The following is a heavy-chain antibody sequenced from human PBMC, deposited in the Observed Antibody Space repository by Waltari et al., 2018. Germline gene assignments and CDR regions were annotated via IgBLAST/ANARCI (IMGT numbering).Heavy chain of an antibody. CDR1: GFPFSSYS. CDR3: ARDRGKANWGSDY. Sequence: EVQLVESGGGLVKPGGSLRLSCAASGFPFSSYSMNWVRQAPGKGLEWVSSISSSSSYIYYADSVKGRFTISRDNAKNSLYLQMNSLRAEDTAVYYCARDRGKANWGSDYWGQGTLVTVSS. V-gene: IGHV3-21*01. J-gene: IGHJ4*02. D-gene: IGHD7-27*01. CDR2: ISSSSSYI.